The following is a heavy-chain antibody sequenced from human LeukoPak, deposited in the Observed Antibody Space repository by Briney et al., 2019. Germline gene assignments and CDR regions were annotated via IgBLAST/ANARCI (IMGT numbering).Heavy chain of an antibody. CDR2: ISYDGSNK. J-gene: IGHJ4*02. CDR3: ARDLTYSGYDDNFDY. D-gene: IGHD5-12*01. CDR1: GFTFSSYA. Sequence: GGSLRLSCAASGFTFSSYATHWVRQAPGKGLEWVAVISYDGSNKYYAASVKGRFTISRDNSKNTLYLQMNSLRAEDTAVYYCARDLTYSGYDDNFDYWGQGTLVTVSS. V-gene: IGHV3-30-3*01.